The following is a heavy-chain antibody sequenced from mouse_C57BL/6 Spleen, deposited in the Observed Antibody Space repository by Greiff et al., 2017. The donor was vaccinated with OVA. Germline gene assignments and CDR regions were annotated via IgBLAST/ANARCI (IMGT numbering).Heavy chain of an antibody. V-gene: IGHV1-55*01. J-gene: IGHJ1*03. CDR3: ARHYYGSSSRYWYFEV. Sequence: QVQLQQPGAELVKPGASVKMSCKASGYTFTSYWITWVKQRPGQGLEWIGDIYPGSGSTNYNEKFKSKATLTVETSSSTAYLQLSSLTSEDSAVYYGARHYYGSSSRYWYFEVWGTGTTVTASS. D-gene: IGHD1-1*01. CDR1: GYTFTSYW. CDR2: IYPGSGST.